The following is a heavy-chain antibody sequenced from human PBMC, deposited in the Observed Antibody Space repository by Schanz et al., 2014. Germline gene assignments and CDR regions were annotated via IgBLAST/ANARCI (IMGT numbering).Heavy chain of an antibody. CDR2: TSTDGTKT. CDR3: ASLYDREYFDY. J-gene: IGHJ4*02. CDR1: GFTFSTYW. D-gene: IGHD2-8*01. Sequence: VQLVESGGGLVQPGGSLRLSCATSGFTFSTYWMSWVRQALGQGLEKVAVTSTDGTKTYYAASVRGRFTISRDNSKNTVYLQMNSLRAEDTAVYYCASLYDREYFDYWGQGTLVTVSS. V-gene: IGHV3-30*03.